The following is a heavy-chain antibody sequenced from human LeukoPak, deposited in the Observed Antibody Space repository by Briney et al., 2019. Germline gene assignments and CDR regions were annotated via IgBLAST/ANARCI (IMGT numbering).Heavy chain of an antibody. CDR1: GFSLSTSGVG. V-gene: IGHV2-5*02. J-gene: IGHJ4*02. CDR3: AHSPGGIVGDPYYFDY. D-gene: IGHD1-26*01. CDR2: IYWDDDK. Sequence: ESGPTLVNPTQTLTLTCTFSGFSLSTSGVGVGWIRQPPGKALEWLALIYWDDDKRYSPSLKSRLTITKDTSKNQVVLTMTNMDPVDTATYYCAHSPGGIVGDPYYFDYWGQGTLVTVSS.